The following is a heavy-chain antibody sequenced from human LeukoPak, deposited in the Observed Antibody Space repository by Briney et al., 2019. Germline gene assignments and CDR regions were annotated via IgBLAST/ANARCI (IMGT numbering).Heavy chain of an antibody. J-gene: IGHJ5*02. V-gene: IGHV4-61*02. CDR3: ARGGEYYYDSSGYYYDWFDP. Sequence: SQTLSLTCTVSGGSISSGSYYWSWIRQPAGKGLEWIGRIYTSGSTNYNPSLKSRVTISVDTSKSQFSLKLSSVTAADTAVYYCARGGEYYYDSSGYYYDWFDPWGQGTLVTVSS. CDR2: IYTSGST. D-gene: IGHD3-22*01. CDR1: GGSISSGSYY.